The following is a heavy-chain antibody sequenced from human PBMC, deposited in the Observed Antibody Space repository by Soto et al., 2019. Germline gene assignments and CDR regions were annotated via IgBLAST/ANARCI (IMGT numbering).Heavy chain of an antibody. J-gene: IGHJ4*02. V-gene: IGHV1-2*04. CDR1: GYTFTAYY. D-gene: IGHD6-6*01. Sequence: GASVKVSCKTSGYTFTAYYVHWVRQAPGQGLEWMGWINPNTGGSKYAQKFQGWVTMTRDTSISTAYLELSRLGSDETAVYYCARGSGGGSSVRARLVDFWGQGTLVTVSS. CDR2: INPNTGGS. CDR3: ARGSGGGSSVRARLVDF.